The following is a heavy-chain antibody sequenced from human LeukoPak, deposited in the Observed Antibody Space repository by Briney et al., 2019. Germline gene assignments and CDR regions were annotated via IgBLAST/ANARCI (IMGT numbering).Heavy chain of an antibody. Sequence: GGSLRLSCAASGFTFSNHWMHWVRQALGKGLMWVSRINRGGSRTDYADSVKGRFTISRDDAKNTLYLQLNSLRAEDTAVYFCARGGRDTAMAHDYWGQGTLVTVSS. J-gene: IGHJ4*02. CDR2: INRGGSRT. V-gene: IGHV3-74*01. CDR1: GFTFSNHW. D-gene: IGHD5-18*01. CDR3: ARGGRDTAMAHDY.